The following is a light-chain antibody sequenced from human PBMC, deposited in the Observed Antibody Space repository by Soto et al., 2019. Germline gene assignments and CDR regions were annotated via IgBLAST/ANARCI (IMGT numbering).Light chain of an antibody. Sequence: QSALTQPASVSGSPGQSITISCTGTSSDVGGYNYVSWYQQNPGKAPKLMIYDVNNRPSGVSYRVSGSKSGNTASLTISGLQAEDEAEYYCSSYTSSSTRVFGTGTKLTV. CDR2: DVN. CDR1: SSDVGGYNY. CDR3: SSYTSSSTRV. J-gene: IGLJ1*01. V-gene: IGLV2-14*01.